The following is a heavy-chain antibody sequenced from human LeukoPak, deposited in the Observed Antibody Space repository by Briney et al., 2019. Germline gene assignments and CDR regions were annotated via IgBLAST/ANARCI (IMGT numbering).Heavy chain of an antibody. D-gene: IGHD3-16*01. Sequence: GGSLRLSCAASGFTFTTYAMSWVRQAPGKGLEWVSAIGGGGVRTYYADSVKGRFTISRDNSKDTLFLQMNSLRAEDTAIYYCARKTDHRAGGDYWGQGTLVTVSS. V-gene: IGHV3-23*01. J-gene: IGHJ4*02. CDR3: ARKTDHRAGGDY. CDR2: IGGGGVRT. CDR1: GFTFTTYA.